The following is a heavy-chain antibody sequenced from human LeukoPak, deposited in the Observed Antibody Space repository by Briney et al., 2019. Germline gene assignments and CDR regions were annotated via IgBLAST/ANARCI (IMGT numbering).Heavy chain of an antibody. D-gene: IGHD2-8*02. CDR3: GRDLIYCTGGYCYFDY. CDR2: INSDGSST. J-gene: IGHJ4*02. CDR1: RFTFSSYW. Sequence: GGSLRLSSAASRFTFSSYWMHWVRQAPGKGLVWVSRINSDGSSTSYADSVKGRFTISRDNAKNRLYLQMNSLRAEDTAVYYCGRDLIYCTGGYCYFDYWGQGTLVTVSS. V-gene: IGHV3-74*01.